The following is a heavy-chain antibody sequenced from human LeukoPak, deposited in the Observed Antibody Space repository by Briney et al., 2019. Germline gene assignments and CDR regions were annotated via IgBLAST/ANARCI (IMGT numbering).Heavy chain of an antibody. Sequence: SETLSLTCTVSGGSISSSYWSWIRQPAGKGLEWIGRINTSGYTNYNPSLKSRVTISVDTSKNQFSLRLSSVTAADTAVYYCARDHSGYFPAFDYWGQGALVIVSS. V-gene: IGHV4-4*07. CDR2: INTSGYT. CDR1: GGSISSSY. J-gene: IGHJ4*02. D-gene: IGHD3-22*01. CDR3: ARDHSGYFPAFDY.